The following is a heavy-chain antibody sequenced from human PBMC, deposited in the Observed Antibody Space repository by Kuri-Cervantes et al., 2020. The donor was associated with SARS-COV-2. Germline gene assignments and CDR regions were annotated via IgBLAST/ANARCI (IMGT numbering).Heavy chain of an antibody. J-gene: IGHJ4*02. V-gene: IGHV4-61*10. D-gene: IGHD4-17*01. Sequence: SETLSLTCTVSGGSISSGSYYWSWIRQPAGKGLEWIGYIYTSGSTNYNPSLKSRVTISVDTSKNQFTLKLSSVTAADTAVYYCARGINDYADYGLDYWGQGTLVTVSS. CDR3: ARGINDYADYGLDY. CDR2: IYTSGST. CDR1: GGSISSGSYY.